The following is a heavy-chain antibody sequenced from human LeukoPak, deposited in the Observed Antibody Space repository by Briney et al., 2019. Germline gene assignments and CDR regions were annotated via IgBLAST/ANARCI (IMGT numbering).Heavy chain of an antibody. Sequence: GGSLRLSCAASGFTFSSYGIHWVRQAPGKGLEWVAVISYDGSNKYYADSVKGRFTISRDNSKNTLYLQMNSLRAEDTAVYYCAKDERYCSGGSCYSTYFQHWGQGTLVTVSS. CDR1: GFTFSSYG. J-gene: IGHJ1*01. CDR3: AKDERYCSGGSCYSTYFQH. V-gene: IGHV3-30*18. D-gene: IGHD2-15*01. CDR2: ISYDGSNK.